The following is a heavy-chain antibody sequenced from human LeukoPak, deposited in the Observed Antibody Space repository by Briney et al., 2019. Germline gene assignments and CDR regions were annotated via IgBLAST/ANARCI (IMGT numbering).Heavy chain of an antibody. D-gene: IGHD2-2*01. J-gene: IGHJ4*02. CDR3: ARPEYCSSTSCYEMPFDY. V-gene: IGHV1-18*01. CDR1: GYTFTSYS. CDR2: ISAYNGNT. Sequence: ASVKISCKASGYTFTSYSISWVRQAPGQGLEWMGWISAYNGNTNYAQKLQGRVTMTTDTSTSTAYMELRSLRSDDTAVYYCARPEYCSSTSCYEMPFDYWGQGTLVTVSS.